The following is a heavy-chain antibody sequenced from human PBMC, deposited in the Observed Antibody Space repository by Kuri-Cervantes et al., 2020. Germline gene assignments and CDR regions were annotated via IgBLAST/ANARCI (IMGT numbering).Heavy chain of an antibody. V-gene: IGHV1-3*01. Sequence: ASVKVSCKASGYTFTSYAMHWVRQAPGQRLEWMGWINAGNGNTKYSQKFQGRVTMTEDTSTDTAYMELSSLRSEDTAVYYCATSITMVRGVVDWFDPWGQGTLVTVSS. CDR1: GYTFTSYA. CDR3: ATSITMVRGVVDWFDP. CDR2: INAGNGNT. J-gene: IGHJ5*02. D-gene: IGHD3-10*01.